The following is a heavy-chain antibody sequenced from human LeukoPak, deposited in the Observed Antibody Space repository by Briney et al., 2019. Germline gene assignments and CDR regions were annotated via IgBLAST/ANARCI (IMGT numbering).Heavy chain of an antibody. CDR2: IRYNGNT. J-gene: IGHJ5*02. D-gene: IGHD6-19*01. CDR1: GGSIIGYW. Sequence: SETLSLTCTASGGSIIGYWWSWIRQPPGKGLEWIGNIRYNGNTYSNPSLKSRVTISVDTSKNQFSMKLSSVTAADTAMYYCARYAALSGPNWLDPWGRGTLVTVSS. V-gene: IGHV4-59*01. CDR3: ARYAALSGPNWLDP.